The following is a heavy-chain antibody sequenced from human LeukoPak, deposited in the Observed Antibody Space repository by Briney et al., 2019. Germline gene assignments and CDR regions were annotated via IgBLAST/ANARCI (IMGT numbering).Heavy chain of an antibody. CDR1: GGSISSYY. D-gene: IGHD6-19*01. CDR2: IYYSGST. CDR3: ARPIPNSSGWYYFDY. Sequence: SETLSLTCTVSGGSISSYYWSWIRQPPGKGLEWIGYIYYSGSTNYKPSLKSRVTISVDTSKNQFSLKLSSVTAADTAVYYCARPIPNSSGWYYFDYWGQGTLVTVSS. J-gene: IGHJ4*02. V-gene: IGHV4-59*01.